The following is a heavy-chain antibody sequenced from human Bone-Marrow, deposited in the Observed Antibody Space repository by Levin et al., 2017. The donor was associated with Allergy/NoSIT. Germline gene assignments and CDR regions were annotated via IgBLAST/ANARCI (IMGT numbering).Heavy chain of an antibody. CDR1: GFSVTESY. Sequence: SQTLSLTCTVSGFSVTESYSGWIRQPPRKGLEWIGTIYHGGDIFYNPSLKSRVTISIDTSKNQFSPKVTSMTDADSAVYYCAREYCLDVWGKGTTVTVSS. CDR2: IYHGGDI. CDR3: AREYCLDV. J-gene: IGHJ6*03. V-gene: IGHV4-38-2*02.